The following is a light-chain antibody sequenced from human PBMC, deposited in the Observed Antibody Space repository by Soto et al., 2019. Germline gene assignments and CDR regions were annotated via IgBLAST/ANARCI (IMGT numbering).Light chain of an antibody. V-gene: IGKV3-15*01. CDR3: QQYNSWPPWT. J-gene: IGKJ1*01. Sequence: EIAMTQSPATLSVSPGERATLSCRASQTVSSNLAWYQHKPGQAPRLLIYGASTRATGVPARFSGSGSGTEFILTISSLQSEDFAVYFCQQYNSWPPWTFGQGTKVEIK. CDR2: GAS. CDR1: QTVSSN.